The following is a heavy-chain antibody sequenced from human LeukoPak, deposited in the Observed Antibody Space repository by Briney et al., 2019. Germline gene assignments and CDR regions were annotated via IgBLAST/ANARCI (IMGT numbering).Heavy chain of an antibody. CDR1: GFTFSDYY. CDR3: ASSGYRPNGYFDY. J-gene: IGHJ4*02. CDR2: ISSSTRYT. D-gene: IGHD3-3*01. Sequence: GGSLRLSCAASGFTFSDYYMSWIRQAPGKGLEWVSYISSSTRYTNYADSVEGRFTISRDTAKNSLYLQMNSLRAEDTAVYYCASSGYRPNGYFDYWGQGTLVTVSS. V-gene: IGHV3-11*03.